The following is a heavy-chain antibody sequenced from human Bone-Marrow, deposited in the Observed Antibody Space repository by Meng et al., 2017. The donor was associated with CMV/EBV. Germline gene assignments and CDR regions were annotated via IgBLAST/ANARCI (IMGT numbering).Heavy chain of an antibody. CDR2: ISSSSSYI. J-gene: IGHJ6*02. CDR1: GFTFSSYS. V-gene: IGHV3-21*01. CDR3: ASREVRGKYYYYGMDV. Sequence: GGSLRLSCAASGFTFSSYSMNWVRQAPGKGLEWVSSISSSSSYIYYADPVKGRFTISRDNAKNSLYLQMNSQRAEDTAVYYCASREVRGKYYYYGMDVWGQGTTVTVSS. D-gene: IGHD3-10*01.